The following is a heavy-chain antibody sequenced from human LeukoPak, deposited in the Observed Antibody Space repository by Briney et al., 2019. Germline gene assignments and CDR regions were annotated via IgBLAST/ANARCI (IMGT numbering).Heavy chain of an antibody. V-gene: IGHV3-30*02. Sequence: GGSLRLSCAASGFTFSSYGMHWVRQAPGKGLEWVAFIRYDGSNKYYADSVKGRFTISRDNSKNTLYLQMNSLRAEDTAVYYCAKDQTERTLDTAMAGDHWGQGTLVTVSS. J-gene: IGHJ4*02. CDR1: GFTFSSYG. D-gene: IGHD5-18*01. CDR3: AKDQTERTLDTAMAGDH. CDR2: IRYDGSNK.